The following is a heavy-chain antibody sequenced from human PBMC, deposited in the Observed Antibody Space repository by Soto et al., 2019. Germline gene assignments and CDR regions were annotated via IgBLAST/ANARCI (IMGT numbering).Heavy chain of an antibody. Sequence: WGSLRLSCAASGFTFISYEINFFGHAPGKGLEWVSYISSSGSTIYYADSVKGRFTISRDNAKNSLYLQMNSLRAEDTAVYYCARGLGYYGSGSYYISPGYWGQGTLVTV. V-gene: IGHV3-48*03. CDR1: GFTFISYE. D-gene: IGHD3-10*01. J-gene: IGHJ4*02. CDR3: ARGLGYYGSGSYYISPGY. CDR2: ISSSGSTI.